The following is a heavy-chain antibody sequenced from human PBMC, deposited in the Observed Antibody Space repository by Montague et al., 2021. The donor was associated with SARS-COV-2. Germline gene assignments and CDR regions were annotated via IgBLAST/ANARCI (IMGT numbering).Heavy chain of an antibody. J-gene: IGHJ6*02. CDR1: GGSISSYY. Sequence: SETLSLTCTVSGGSISSYYWSWIRQPPGKGLEWIGYIYYSGSTNYNPSLKSRVTISVDTSKIQFSLKLNSVTAADTAIYYCARLPYDNSYGMDVWGQGTTVTVSS. D-gene: IGHD3-9*01. CDR3: ARLPYDNSYGMDV. V-gene: IGHV4-59*13. CDR2: IYYSGST.